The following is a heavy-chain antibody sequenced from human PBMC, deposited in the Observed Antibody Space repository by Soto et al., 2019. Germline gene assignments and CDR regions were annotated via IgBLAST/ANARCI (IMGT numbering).Heavy chain of an antibody. V-gene: IGHV5-10-1*01. Sequence: EVQLVQSGAEVKKPGESLRISCKGSGYSFTSYWISWVRQMPGKGLEWMGRIDPSDSYTNYSPSFQGHGTISADKSISTAYLQWSSLKASAAAMYYCARLQAAAGDNDLTFDYWGQGTLVTVSS. CDR1: GYSFTSYW. CDR3: ARLQAAAGDNDLTFDY. J-gene: IGHJ4*02. D-gene: IGHD6-13*01. CDR2: IDPSDSYT.